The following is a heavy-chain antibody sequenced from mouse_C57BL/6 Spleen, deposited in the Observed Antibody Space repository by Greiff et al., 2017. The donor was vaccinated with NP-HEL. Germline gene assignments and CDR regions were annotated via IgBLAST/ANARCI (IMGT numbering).Heavy chain of an antibody. CDR1: GFTFSDYY. D-gene: IGHD1-1*01. CDR2: ISNGGGST. J-gene: IGHJ3*01. Sequence: EVKLVESGGGLVQPGGSLKLSCAASGFTFSDYYMYWVRQTPEKRLEWVAYISNGGGSTYYPDTVKGRFTISRDNAKNTLYLQMSRLKSEDTAMYYCARRMGYYGSSYAFAYWGQGTLVTVSA. V-gene: IGHV5-12*01. CDR3: ARRMGYYGSSYAFAY.